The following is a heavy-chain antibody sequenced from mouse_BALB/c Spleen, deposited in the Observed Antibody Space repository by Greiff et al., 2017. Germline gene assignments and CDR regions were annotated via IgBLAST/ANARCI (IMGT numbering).Heavy chain of an antibody. Sequence: VQLQQSGPGLVQPSQSLSITCTVSGFSLTSYGVHWVRQSPGKGLEWLGVIWSGGSTDYNAAFISRLSISKDNSKSQVFFKMNSLQANDTAIYYCARGSYGPLYWGQGTLVTVSA. J-gene: IGHJ3*01. D-gene: IGHD1-1*02. CDR2: IWSGGST. V-gene: IGHV2-2*02. CDR3: ARGSYGPLY. CDR1: GFSLTSYG.